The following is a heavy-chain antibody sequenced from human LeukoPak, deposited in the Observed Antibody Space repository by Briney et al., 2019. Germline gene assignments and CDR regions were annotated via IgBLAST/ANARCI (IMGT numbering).Heavy chain of an antibody. Sequence: GASVNVSCKASGGTFSSYAISWVRQAPGQGLEWMGGIIPIFGTANYAQKFQGRVTITADESTSTAYMELSSLRSEDTAVYYCARMLTYLPDGRSDYYYYYMDVWGKGTTVTVSS. J-gene: IGHJ6*03. V-gene: IGHV1-69*13. D-gene: IGHD4/OR15-4a*01. CDR2: IIPIFGTA. CDR3: ARMLTYLPDGRSDYYYYYMDV. CDR1: GGTFSSYA.